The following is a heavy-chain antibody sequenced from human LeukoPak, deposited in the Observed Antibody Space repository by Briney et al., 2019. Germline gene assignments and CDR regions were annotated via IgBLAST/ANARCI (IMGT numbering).Heavy chain of an antibody. D-gene: IGHD3-10*01. CDR1: GDTFSGYA. J-gene: IGHJ4*02. CDR2: ITPVFGTA. V-gene: IGHV1-69*01. CDR3: ARGYASGSPVDY. Sequence: SVKVSCKTSGDTFSGYAITWVRQAPGQGLEWMGGITPVFGTASYAPKFQDRVTITADVSMTTAYMELSSLRSEDTAMYYCARGYASGSPVDYWGQGTLVTVSS.